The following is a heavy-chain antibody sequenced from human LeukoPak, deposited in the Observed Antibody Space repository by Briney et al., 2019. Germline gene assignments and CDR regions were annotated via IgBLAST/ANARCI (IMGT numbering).Heavy chain of an antibody. V-gene: IGHV3-23*01. CDR3: AKAGYSYGYSSDFDY. CDR1: RFSFSDYT. Sequence: PGGSLRLSCAASRFSFSDYTMSWVRQLPGKGLEWVSGIRHSGVDSSYADSVKGRFTISRDNSKNTLYLQMNSLRAEDTAVYYCAKAGYSYGYSSDFDYWGQGTLVTVSS. J-gene: IGHJ4*02. D-gene: IGHD5-18*01. CDR2: IRHSGVDS.